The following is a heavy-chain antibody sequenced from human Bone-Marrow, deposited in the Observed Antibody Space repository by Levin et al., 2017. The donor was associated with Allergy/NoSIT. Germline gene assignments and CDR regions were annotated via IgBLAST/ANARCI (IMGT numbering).Heavy chain of an antibody. J-gene: IGHJ4*02. CDR1: GLHFTKFS. V-gene: IGHV3-48*01. D-gene: IGHD2-15*01. Sequence: LSLTCELSGLHFTKFSLIWVRPAPGKGLEWVSSISSKNEIIHYADSVKGRFTISRDKAQSSLHLQMNSLRAEDTAVYYCGGYCSGSTCSAPSYFDYWGQGNLVTVSS. CDR3: GGYCSGSTCSAPSYFDY. CDR2: ISSKNEII.